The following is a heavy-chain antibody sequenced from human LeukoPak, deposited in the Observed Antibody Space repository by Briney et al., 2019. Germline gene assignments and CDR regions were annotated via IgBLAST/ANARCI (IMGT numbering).Heavy chain of an antibody. CDR1: GFTFDDYG. D-gene: IGHD6-6*01. V-gene: IGHV3-21*01. CDR2: ISSSSSYI. J-gene: IGHJ4*02. CDR3: ARDAGIAARGFGY. Sequence: GGSLRLSCAASGFTFDDYGMSWVRQAPGKGLEWVSSISSSSSYIYYADSVKGRFTISRDNAKNSLYLQMNSLRAEDTAVYYCARDAGIAARGFGYWGQGTLVTVSS.